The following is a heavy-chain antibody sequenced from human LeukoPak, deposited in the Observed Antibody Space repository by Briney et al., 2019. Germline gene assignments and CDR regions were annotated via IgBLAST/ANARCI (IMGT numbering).Heavy chain of an antibody. CDR1: GGSISSHY. V-gene: IGHV4-59*11. D-gene: IGHD2-2*01. Sequence: SETLSLTCTVSGGSISSHYWSWIRQPPGKGLEWIGYIYYSGSTNYNPSLKSRVTISVDTSKNQFSLKLSSVTAADTAVYYCARGRLSYQLPDQHYFDYWGQGTLVTVSS. CDR2: IYYSGST. J-gene: IGHJ4*02. CDR3: ARGRLSYQLPDQHYFDY.